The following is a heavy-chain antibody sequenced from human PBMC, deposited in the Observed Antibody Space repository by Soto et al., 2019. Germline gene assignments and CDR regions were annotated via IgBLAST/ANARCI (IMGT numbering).Heavy chain of an antibody. CDR3: ARQAVGIVVFLTWFDA. V-gene: IGHV4-39*01. CDR1: GGSISSSSYY. CDR2: IYYSGST. Sequence: SETLSLTCTVSGGSISSSSYYWGWIRQPPGKGLEWIGSIYYSGSTYYNPSLKSRVTISVDTSKNQFSLKLSSVTAADTAVYYCARQAVGIVVFLTWFDAWGQGTLVSVSS. J-gene: IGHJ5*02. D-gene: IGHD2-2*01.